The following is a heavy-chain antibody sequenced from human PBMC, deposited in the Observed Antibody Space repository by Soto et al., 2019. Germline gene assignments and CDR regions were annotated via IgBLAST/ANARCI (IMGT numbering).Heavy chain of an antibody. V-gene: IGHV3-23*01. CDR1: GFTFSSYA. CDR3: ARVSREVVPAAIDY. CDR2: MSGSGGVT. J-gene: IGHJ4*02. Sequence: GGSLRLSCAASGFTFSSYAMSWVRQAPGKGLEWVSAMSGSGGVTYYADSVKGRFTISRDNAKNTLYLQMTSLRAEDTAVYYCARVSREVVPAAIDYWGQGTLLTVSS. D-gene: IGHD2-2*01.